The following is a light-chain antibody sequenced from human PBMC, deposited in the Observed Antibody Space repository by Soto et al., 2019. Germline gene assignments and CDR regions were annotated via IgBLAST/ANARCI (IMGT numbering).Light chain of an antibody. CDR1: QSVSSY. J-gene: IGKJ1*01. CDR3: LQDYNYPRT. CDR2: DAS. Sequence: SVLTQSPATLSLSPGERITLSCRASQSVSSYLAWYQQKPGQAPRLLIYDASNRATGIPARFSGSGSGTDFTLTISSLQPEDFATYYCLQDYNYPRTFAQGAKV. V-gene: IGKV3-11*01.